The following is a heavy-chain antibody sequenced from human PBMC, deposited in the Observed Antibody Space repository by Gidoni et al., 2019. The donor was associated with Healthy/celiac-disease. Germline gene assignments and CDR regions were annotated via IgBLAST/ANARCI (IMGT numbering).Heavy chain of an antibody. CDR3: ARGSLDFYGDPTPKGDY. D-gene: IGHD4-17*01. CDR1: GITFSIYS. V-gene: IGHV3-64*01. Sequence: EVQLVESGGGLVQPGGSRRLPCAAYGITFSIYSMHWVRQAPGKGLEYVSAISSNGGSTYYANSVKGRFTISRDNSKNTLYLQMGSLRAEDMAVYYCARGSLDFYGDPTPKGDYWGQGTLVTVSS. J-gene: IGHJ4*02. CDR2: ISSNGGST.